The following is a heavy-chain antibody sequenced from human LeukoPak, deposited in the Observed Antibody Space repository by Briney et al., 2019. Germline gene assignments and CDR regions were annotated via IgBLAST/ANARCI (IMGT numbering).Heavy chain of an antibody. CDR3: ARGPTAGWSSADY. J-gene: IGHJ4*02. CDR2: ISGSGGST. V-gene: IGHV3-23*01. CDR1: GFTFNNYA. Sequence: GGSLRLSCAVSGFTFNNYAMSWVRQAPGKGLEWVSGISGSGGSTYYADSVKGRFTISRDNSENTLYLQMDSLRAEDTALYYCARGPTAGWSSADYWGQGTLVTVSS. D-gene: IGHD6-19*01.